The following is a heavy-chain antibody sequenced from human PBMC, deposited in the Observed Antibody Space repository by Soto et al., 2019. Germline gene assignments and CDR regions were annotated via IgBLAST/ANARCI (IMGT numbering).Heavy chain of an antibody. CDR1: GFRFSDYG. J-gene: IGHJ4*02. V-gene: IGHV3-30*18. Sequence: QVQLVESGGGVVQPGRSLRLSCAASGFRFSDYGMHWVRQAPGKGLEWVSTTSYDGSNKYYGDSVKGRFTISKDNSKNTVYRQVDSLRADDTAVYYCAKWVTAGSLDYWGQGTLVSVSS. CDR3: AKWVTAGSLDY. CDR2: TSYDGSNK. D-gene: IGHD5-18*01.